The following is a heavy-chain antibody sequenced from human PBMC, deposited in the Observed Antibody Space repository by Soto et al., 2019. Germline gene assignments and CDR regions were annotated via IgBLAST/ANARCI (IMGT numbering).Heavy chain of an antibody. CDR1: GFTFSSYG. D-gene: IGHD1-1*01. J-gene: IGHJ6*04. CDR3: AKLDMATLTNNNNYGIDV. Sequence: QVQLVESGGGVVKPGGSLRLSCAASGFTFSSYGMNWVRQAPGKGLEWVAVISYGGSNKYYADSVKGRFTISRDNSNNTLYLQMNSLRAEDTAVYYCAKLDMATLTNNNNYGIDVWGKGTTVTVSS. CDR2: ISYGGSNK. V-gene: IGHV3-30*18.